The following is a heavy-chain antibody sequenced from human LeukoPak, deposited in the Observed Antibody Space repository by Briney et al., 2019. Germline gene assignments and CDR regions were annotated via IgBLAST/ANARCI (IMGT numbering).Heavy chain of an antibody. CDR2: INTDGIST. D-gene: IGHD3-22*01. CDR1: GFTFSDYW. V-gene: IGHV3-74*01. J-gene: IGHJ4*02. CDR3: VREEDMMVVFDY. Sequence: PGGSLRLSCAASGFTFSDYWMHWVRQAPGKGLVWVSRINTDGISTIYSDSVKGRFTISRDNAKNTVYLQMNSLRAQDPAVYYCVREEDMMVVFDYWGQGTLVTVSS.